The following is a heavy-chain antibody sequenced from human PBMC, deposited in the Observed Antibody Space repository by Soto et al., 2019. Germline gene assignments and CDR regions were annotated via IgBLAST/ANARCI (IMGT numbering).Heavy chain of an antibody. Sequence: QVQLVQSGAEVKEPGDSVRVSCEASGYTFTAYYIHWVRQAPGQGLEWMGWINTKFGDTTYAQDFQGRVSMTRDMSISTVYMVLSRLTSGDTAIYYCARNMDYYYGPGSGNGHGFWGQGTTVTVFS. CDR1: GYTFTAYY. CDR3: ARNMDYYYGPGSGNGHGF. V-gene: IGHV1-2*02. CDR2: INTKFGDT. J-gene: IGHJ6*02. D-gene: IGHD3-10*01.